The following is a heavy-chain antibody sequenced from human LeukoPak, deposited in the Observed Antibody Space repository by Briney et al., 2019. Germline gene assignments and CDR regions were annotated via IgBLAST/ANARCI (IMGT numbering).Heavy chain of an antibody. CDR3: AKRVINNPFDN. D-gene: IGHD2/OR15-2a*01. J-gene: IGHJ4*02. Sequence: GSLRLSCAASGFRFNDCTMNWVRQAPGKGLEWVAVISNDGTTYYIDSVKGRFTISRDNSKNTLYLQMNGLRAEDTAVYFCAKRVINNPFDNWGQGTLVTVSS. CDR2: ISNDGTT. CDR1: GFRFNDCT. V-gene: IGHV3-23*01.